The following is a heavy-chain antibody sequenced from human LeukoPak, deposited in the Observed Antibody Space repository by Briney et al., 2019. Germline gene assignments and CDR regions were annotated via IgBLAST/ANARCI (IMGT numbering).Heavy chain of an antibody. Sequence: PAETLSLTCTVPGGSIRGSDWSWIRQPPGKGLEWIGYIYYTRSTHYNTSLKSRVTISVDPSKNQCSLKLSSVTAADTAVYYCARVRYSDVLTGYYGDGYFDYWGQGTLVTVSS. CDR3: ARVRYSDVLTGYYGDGYFDY. CDR1: GGSIRGSD. J-gene: IGHJ4*02. CDR2: IYYTRST. D-gene: IGHD3-9*01. V-gene: IGHV4-59*01.